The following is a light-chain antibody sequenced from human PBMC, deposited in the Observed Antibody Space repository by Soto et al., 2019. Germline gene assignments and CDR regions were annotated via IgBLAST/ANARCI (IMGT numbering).Light chain of an antibody. Sequence: EIVLTQSPALLSLSPGERATLSCRASQSISSYLAWYQQKPGQAPRLLIYDASNRATGIPARFSGSGSGTDFTLTISSLEPEDFAVYYCQQRSNWPPVFGPGTKVDIE. CDR1: QSISSY. J-gene: IGKJ3*01. CDR3: QQRSNWPPV. CDR2: DAS. V-gene: IGKV3-11*01.